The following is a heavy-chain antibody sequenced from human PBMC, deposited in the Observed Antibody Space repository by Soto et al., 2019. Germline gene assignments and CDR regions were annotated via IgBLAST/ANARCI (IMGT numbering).Heavy chain of an antibody. D-gene: IGHD3-22*01. CDR1: GFTFSNAW. J-gene: IGHJ2*01. CDR3: STSAKDYDNRRYRVYFDV. V-gene: IGHV3-15*01. CDR2: IKSKPDGGTT. Sequence: EVQVVESGGGLVRPGGSLRLSCAASGFTFSNAWMSWVRQAPGKGLEWVARIKSKPDGGTTDYAAPVKGRFIISRDDSKTTLYLQVNNLKTDDTAVYYCSTSAKDYDNRRYRVYFDVWGRGTLVTVSS.